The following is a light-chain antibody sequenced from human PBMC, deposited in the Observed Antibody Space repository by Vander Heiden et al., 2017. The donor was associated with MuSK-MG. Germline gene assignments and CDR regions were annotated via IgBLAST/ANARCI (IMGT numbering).Light chain of an antibody. CDR3: QSYDSSLSGVV. J-gene: IGLJ2*01. Sequence: QSVLTQPPSVSGAPGQGVTISCTGGSSNIGANYNVHWYHQLPVTAPNLLVHGNCNRPSAVPALFSASRSGTSASLAITGLQAEEAADYYCQSYDSSLSGVVFGGGTKLTVL. V-gene: IGLV1-40*01. CDR1: SSNIGANYN. CDR2: GNC.